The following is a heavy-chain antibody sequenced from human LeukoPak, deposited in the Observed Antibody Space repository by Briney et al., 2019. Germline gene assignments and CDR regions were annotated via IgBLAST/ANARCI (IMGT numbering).Heavy chain of an antibody. D-gene: IGHD4-23*01. V-gene: IGHV4-39*01. J-gene: IGHJ4*02. CDR3: ARHLDYGGNSPYYFDY. CDR2: IYYSGST. CDR1: GGSISSSSYY. Sequence: ASETLSLTCTVSGGSISSSSYYWGWIRQPPGKGLEWIGSIYYSGSTYYNPSLKSRVTISVDTSKNQFSLKLSSVTAADTAVYYCARHLDYGGNSPYYFDYWGQGTLVTVSS.